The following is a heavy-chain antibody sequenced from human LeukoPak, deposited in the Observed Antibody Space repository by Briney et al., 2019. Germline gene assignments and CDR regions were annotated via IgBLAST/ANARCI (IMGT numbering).Heavy chain of an antibody. Sequence: GGSLRLSCAASGFIFTNAWMTWVRQAPEKGLEWVGRIKSKTDGGTADYAAHVQGRFTISRDDSKNTLYLQMNSLKIEDTAVYYCSTTNIAVAPLGYWGQGTLVTVSS. CDR3: STTNIAVAPLGY. D-gene: IGHD6-19*01. J-gene: IGHJ4*02. CDR2: IKSKTDGGTA. CDR1: GFIFTNAW. V-gene: IGHV3-15*01.